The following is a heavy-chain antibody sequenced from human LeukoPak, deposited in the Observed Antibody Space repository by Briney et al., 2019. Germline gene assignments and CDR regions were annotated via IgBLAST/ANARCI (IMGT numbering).Heavy chain of an antibody. Sequence: PGGSLRLSCAASGFTFSSYEMNWVRQAPGKGLEWVSVIYSGGSTYYADSVKGRFTISRDNSKNTLYLQMNSLRAEDTAVYYCARGMMKGAITMVRGARGWFYMDVWGKGTTVTISS. CDR2: IYSGGST. J-gene: IGHJ6*03. D-gene: IGHD3-10*01. CDR1: GFTFSSYE. V-gene: IGHV3-53*01. CDR3: ARGMMKGAITMVRGARGWFYMDV.